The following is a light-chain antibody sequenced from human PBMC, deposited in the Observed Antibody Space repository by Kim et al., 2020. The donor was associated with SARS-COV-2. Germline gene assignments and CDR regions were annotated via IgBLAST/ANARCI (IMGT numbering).Light chain of an antibody. CDR3: QAWDSSTPVV. CDR2: QDS. Sequence: VSPGQTASITCSGDKVGDKYACWYQQKPGQSPVLVIYQDSKRPSGIPERFSGSNSGNTATLTISGTQAMDEADYYCQAWDSSTPVVFGGGTQLTVL. J-gene: IGLJ2*01. CDR1: KVGDKY. V-gene: IGLV3-1*01.